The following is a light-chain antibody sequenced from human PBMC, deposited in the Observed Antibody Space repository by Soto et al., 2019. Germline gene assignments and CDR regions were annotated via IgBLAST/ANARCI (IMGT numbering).Light chain of an antibody. J-gene: IGLJ3*02. V-gene: IGLV2-8*01. CDR2: EVT. CDR3: GSYVDNNNWV. Sequence: QSALTQPPSASGSPGQSVTISCTGSSSDIGASNSVSWYQRHPGKAPEVIIYEVTQRPSGVPDRFSGSKSGNTASLTVSGLQAEDDADYYCGSYVDNNNWVFGGGNKLTVL. CDR1: SSDIGASNS.